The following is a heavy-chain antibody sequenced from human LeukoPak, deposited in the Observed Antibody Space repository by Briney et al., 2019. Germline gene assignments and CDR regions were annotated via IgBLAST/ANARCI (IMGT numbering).Heavy chain of an antibody. V-gene: IGHV3-23*01. D-gene: IGHD6-13*01. CDR1: GFTFSSYA. CDR2: ISGVGGNT. CDR3: AKDWYGQAASQFDY. J-gene: IGHJ4*02. Sequence: GGSLRLSCAASGFTFSSYAMSWVRQAPGKGLEWVLAISGVGGNTYYADSVKGRFTTSRDNSKNTLYLQMNSLRAEDTAIYYCAKDWYGQAASQFDYWGQGTLVSVSS.